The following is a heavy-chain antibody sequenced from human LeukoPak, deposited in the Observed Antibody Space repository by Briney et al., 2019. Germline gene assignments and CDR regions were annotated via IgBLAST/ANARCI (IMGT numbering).Heavy chain of an antibody. J-gene: IGHJ6*03. CDR2: INPSGGST. V-gene: IGHV1-46*01. CDR3: AGSRIFGVVILHYYYYYYMDV. Sequence: GASVKVSCKASGYTFTSYYIHWVRQAPGQGLEWMGLINPSGGSTNYAQKFQGRVTMTRDTSTSTAYMELSSLRSEDTAVYYCAGSRIFGVVILHYYYYYYMDVWGKGTTVTVSS. D-gene: IGHD3-3*02. CDR1: GYTFTSYY.